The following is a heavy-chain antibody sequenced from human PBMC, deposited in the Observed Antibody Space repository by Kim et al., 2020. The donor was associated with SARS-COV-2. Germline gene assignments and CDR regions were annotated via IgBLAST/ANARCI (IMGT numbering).Heavy chain of an antibody. CDR1: GYTLTELS. V-gene: IGHV1-24*01. Sequence: ASVKVSCKVSGYTLTELSMHWVRQAPGKGLEWMGGFDPEDGETIYAQKFQGRVTMTEDTSTDTAYMELSSLRSEDTAVYYCATGVAVAGRSSDYYYYYGRDVWGQGTTVTVPS. J-gene: IGHJ6*02. D-gene: IGHD6-19*01. CDR2: FDPEDGET. CDR3: ATGVAVAGRSSDYYYYYGRDV.